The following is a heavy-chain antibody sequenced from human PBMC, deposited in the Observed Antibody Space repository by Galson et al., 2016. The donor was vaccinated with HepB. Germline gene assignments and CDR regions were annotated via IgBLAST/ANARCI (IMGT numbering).Heavy chain of an antibody. CDR1: GGSISSFY. J-gene: IGHJ6*02. CDR3: AKHMMVTSNYFYYGMGV. Sequence: ETLSLTCTVSGGSISSFYWSWIRQPPGKGLEWIGYIYYSGRTIYNPSLKSRLTISVDTSKNQFSLKLSSVTAADTAVYFCAKHMMVTSNYFYYGMGVWGQGTTVTVSS. D-gene: IGHD2-21*02. CDR2: IYYSGRT. V-gene: IGHV4-59*08.